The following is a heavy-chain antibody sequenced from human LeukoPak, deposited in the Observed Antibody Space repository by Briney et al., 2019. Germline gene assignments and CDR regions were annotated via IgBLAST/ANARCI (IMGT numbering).Heavy chain of an antibody. CDR3: ARLGYYSSTSCFRGVNYYYYYMDV. CDR2: IYYSGST. J-gene: IGHJ6*03. Sequence: PSETLSLTCSVCGGSISSYYWSWIRQPPGKGLVCIGYIYYSGSTNYNPSLKSRVTISVDTSKYQFSLKLSSVTAADTAVYYCARLGYYSSTSCFRGVNYYYYYMDVWGKGTTVTVSS. D-gene: IGHD2-2*01. V-gene: IGHV4-59*01. CDR1: GGSISSYY.